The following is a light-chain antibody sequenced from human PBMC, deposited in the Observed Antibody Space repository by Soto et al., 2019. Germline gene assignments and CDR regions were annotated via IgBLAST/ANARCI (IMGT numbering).Light chain of an antibody. J-gene: IGKJ1*01. CDR1: QTVRNNY. CDR3: QQYGSSPRT. CDR2: GAS. Sequence: EIVLTQSPSTLSLSAGERATLSCRASQTVRNNYLAWYQQKPGKAPGLLIYGASTRATGIPARFSGSGSGTDFTLTISSLEPEDSAVYYCQQYGSSPRTFGQGTKVDIK. V-gene: IGKV3-20*01.